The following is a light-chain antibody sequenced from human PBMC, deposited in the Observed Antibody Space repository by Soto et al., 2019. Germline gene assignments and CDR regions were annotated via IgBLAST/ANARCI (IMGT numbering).Light chain of an antibody. J-gene: IGKJ3*01. Sequence: DIVMTQSPDSLAVSLGERATINCKSSQNVLYRSNNNNYLAWYQQKPGQPPKLLIYWASTRESGVPDRFSGSGSGTDFTLTISSLQAEDVAVYYCHQYYSTPFTFGPGTKVDIK. CDR1: QNVLYRSNNNNY. CDR3: HQYYSTPFT. CDR2: WAS. V-gene: IGKV4-1*01.